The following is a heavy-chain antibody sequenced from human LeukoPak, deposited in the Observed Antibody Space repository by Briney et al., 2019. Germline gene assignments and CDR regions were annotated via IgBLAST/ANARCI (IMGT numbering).Heavy chain of an antibody. Sequence: GGSLRLSCAASGSTFSTYGMHWVRQAPGKGLEWVAVIWYDGSNKYYADSVKGRFTISRDNSKNTLYLQMNSLRAEDTAVYYCARDGTYYYDSSGYYAEYFQHWGQGTLVTVSS. CDR1: GSTFSTYG. V-gene: IGHV3-33*01. D-gene: IGHD3-22*01. CDR3: ARDGTYYYDSSGYYAEYFQH. CDR2: IWYDGSNK. J-gene: IGHJ1*01.